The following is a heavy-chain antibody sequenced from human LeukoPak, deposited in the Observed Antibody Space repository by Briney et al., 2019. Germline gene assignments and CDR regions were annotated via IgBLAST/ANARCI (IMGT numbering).Heavy chain of an antibody. CDR1: GHTLIALS. D-gene: IGHD2/OR15-2a*01. CDR3: AASSPQNCKTHEY. CDR2: FEPEDGET. J-gene: IGHJ4*02. V-gene: IGHV1-24*01. Sequence: ASVKVSCKVSGHTLIALSMHWVRQAPGKGVEWLGGFEPEDGETIYAQQFQGRVTMTEDTSTDTAYMELSSLRSEDTAVYYCAASSPQNCKTHEYWGQGTLVTASS.